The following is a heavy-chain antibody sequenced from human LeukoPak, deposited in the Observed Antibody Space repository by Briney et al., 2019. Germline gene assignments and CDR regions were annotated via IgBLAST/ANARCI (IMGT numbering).Heavy chain of an antibody. CDR3: ATGKGDLVVVTN. D-gene: IGHD3-22*01. CDR2: IYSGGST. J-gene: IGHJ4*02. CDR1: GFTVSNNY. V-gene: IGHV3-66*01. Sequence: GGSLRLSCAVSGFTVSNNYMSWVRQAPGKGLEWVSVIYSGGSTYYADSVKGRFTISRDNSKNTLYLQMNSLRAEDTAVYYCATGKGDLVVVTNWGQGTLVTVSS.